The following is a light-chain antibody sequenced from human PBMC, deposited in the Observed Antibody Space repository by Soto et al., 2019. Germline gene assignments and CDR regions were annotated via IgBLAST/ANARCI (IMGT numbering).Light chain of an antibody. Sequence: DLQMTQSPSSLSASVGDRVTITCRASQGITNFLAWYQQKPGKVPKLLIYEASTLQSGVPSRFSGSGSGTDFTLTISSLQPEDVATYYCQKYNSAPSFGGGTKVDIK. CDR1: QGITNF. CDR2: EAS. V-gene: IGKV1-27*01. J-gene: IGKJ4*01. CDR3: QKYNSAPS.